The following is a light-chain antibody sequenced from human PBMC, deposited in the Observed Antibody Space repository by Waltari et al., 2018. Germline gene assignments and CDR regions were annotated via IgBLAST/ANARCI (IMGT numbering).Light chain of an antibody. CDR1: HCVSSY. J-gene: IGKJ4*01. V-gene: IGKV3-11*01. Sequence: EIVLTQSPATLSLSPGERATLSCRASHCVSSYLAWYQQKSGQAPRLPIYDASNRATGIPARFSGGGSGTDFTLTISSLEPEDFAGDYCQQRSDWLLTFGGGTKVEIK. CDR3: QQRSDWLLT. CDR2: DAS.